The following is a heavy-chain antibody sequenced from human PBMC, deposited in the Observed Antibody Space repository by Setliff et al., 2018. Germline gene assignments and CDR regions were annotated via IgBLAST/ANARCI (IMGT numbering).Heavy chain of an antibody. CDR3: TSAKLERRTGHHYYMDV. D-gene: IGHD1-1*01. CDR2: IRSRNDGGTT. CDR1: GLTFSHAW. J-gene: IGHJ6*03. V-gene: IGHV3-15*01. Sequence: PGGSLRLSCAASGLTFSHAWMTWVRQSPGKGLEWVGRIRSRNDGGTTDYAAPVKGRSTFSRDDSKNTLYLQMNNLKTEDTATYYCTSAKLERRTGHHYYMDVWGKGTTVTVSS.